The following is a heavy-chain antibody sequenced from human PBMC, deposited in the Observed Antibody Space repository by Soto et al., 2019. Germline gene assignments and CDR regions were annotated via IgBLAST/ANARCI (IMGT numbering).Heavy chain of an antibody. D-gene: IGHD4-17*01. CDR1: GGTFSSYA. CDR3: ARWTTPNQDAFDI. J-gene: IGHJ3*02. V-gene: IGHV1-69*01. CDR2: IIPIFGTA. Sequence: QVQLVQSGAEVKKPGSSVKVSCKASGGTFSSYAISWVRQAPGQGLEWMGGIIPIFGTANYAQKFQGRVTITAYESTSTAYMELSSMRSEATAVYYCARWTTPNQDAFDIWGQGTMVTVSS.